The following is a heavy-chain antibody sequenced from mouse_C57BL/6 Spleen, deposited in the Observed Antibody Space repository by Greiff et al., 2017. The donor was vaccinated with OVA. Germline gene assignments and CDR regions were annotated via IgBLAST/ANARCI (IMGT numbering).Heavy chain of an antibody. Sequence: EVQVVESGGGLVQPGGSMKLSCAASGFTFSDAWMDWVRQSPEKGLEWVAEIRNKTNNHATYYAEYVKGRFTIARDDSKSRVYLQMNSLRAEDAGIYYSTRNWDYFDYWGQGTTLTVSS. CDR1: GFTFSDAW. CDR3: TRNWDYFDY. J-gene: IGHJ2*01. D-gene: IGHD4-1*01. CDR2: IRNKTNNHAT. V-gene: IGHV6-6*01.